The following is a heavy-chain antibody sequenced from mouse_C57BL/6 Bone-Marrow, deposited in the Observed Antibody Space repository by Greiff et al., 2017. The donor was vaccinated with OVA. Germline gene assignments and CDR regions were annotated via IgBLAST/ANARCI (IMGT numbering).Heavy chain of an antibody. Sequence: QVQLKQPGAELVKPGASVKLSCKASGYTFTSYWMHWVKQRPGQGLEWIGMIHPNSGSTNYNEKFKSKATLTVDKSSSTAYMQLSSLTSEDSAVYYCASFYDGYYYAMDYWGQGTSVTVSS. CDR3: ASFYDGYYYAMDY. D-gene: IGHD2-3*01. CDR2: IHPNSGST. J-gene: IGHJ4*01. V-gene: IGHV1-64*01. CDR1: GYTFTSYW.